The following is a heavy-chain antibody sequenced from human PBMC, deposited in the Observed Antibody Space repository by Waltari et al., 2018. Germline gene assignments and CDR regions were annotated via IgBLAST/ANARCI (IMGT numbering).Heavy chain of an antibody. CDR2: IYTSENT. Sequence: QVQLQESGPGLVKPSETLSLTCTVSGGSISNNFRSWTRQPAGQGLEWIVRIYTSENTNYNPSLKSRVTMSVDTSKTQFSLKLNSVTAADTAVYYCARENRGRSYSHFDYWGQGTLVTVSS. CDR3: ARENRGRSYSHFDY. V-gene: IGHV4-4*07. CDR1: GGSISNNF. J-gene: IGHJ4*02. D-gene: IGHD1-26*01.